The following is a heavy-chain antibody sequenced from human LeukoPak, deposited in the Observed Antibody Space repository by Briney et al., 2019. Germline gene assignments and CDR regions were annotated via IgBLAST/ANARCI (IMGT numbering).Heavy chain of an antibody. CDR3: ARDLPGYSSGWSSYYYGMDV. D-gene: IGHD6-19*01. CDR1: GGTFSSYA. CDR2: IIPIFGTA. Sequence: VASVKVSCKAPGGTFSSYAISWVRQAPGQGLEWMGGIIPIFGTANYAQKFQGRVTITADESTSTAYMELSSLRSEDTAVYYCARDLPGYSSGWSSYYYGMDVWGQGTTVTVSS. V-gene: IGHV1-69*01. J-gene: IGHJ6*02.